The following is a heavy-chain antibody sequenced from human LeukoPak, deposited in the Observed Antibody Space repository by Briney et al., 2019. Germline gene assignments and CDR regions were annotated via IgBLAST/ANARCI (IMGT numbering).Heavy chain of an antibody. Sequence: PSETLSLTCTVSGYSISSGYYWGWIRQPPGKGLEWIGSIYHSGSTYYNPSLKSRVTISVDTSKNQFSLKLSSVTAADTAVYYCASEGGRYCSSTSCYAFDYWGPGTLVSVSS. J-gene: IGHJ4*02. CDR3: ASEGGRYCSSTSCYAFDY. CDR1: GYSISSGYY. CDR2: IYHSGST. D-gene: IGHD2-2*01. V-gene: IGHV4-38-2*02.